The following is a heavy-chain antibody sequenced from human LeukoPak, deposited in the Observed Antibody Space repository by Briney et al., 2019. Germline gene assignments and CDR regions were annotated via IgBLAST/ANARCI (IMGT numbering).Heavy chain of an antibody. Sequence: GGSLRLSCAASGFTFSSYWMHWVRQAPGKGLVWVSRINTDGSTTNYADSVKGRFTISRDNAKNTLYLLMSSLRAEDTAVYYCARVPSDSWNWVDPWGQGTLVIVSS. CDR3: ARVPSDSWNWVDP. CDR2: INTDGSTT. V-gene: IGHV3-74*01. CDR1: GFTFSSYW. D-gene: IGHD2-15*01. J-gene: IGHJ5*02.